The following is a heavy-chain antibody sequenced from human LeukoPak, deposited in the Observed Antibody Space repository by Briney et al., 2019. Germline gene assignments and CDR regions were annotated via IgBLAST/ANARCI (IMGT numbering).Heavy chain of an antibody. Sequence: PGGSLRLSCAASGFRFSSYALHWVRQAPGKGLEWVATISYDGSYKYYADSVKGRFTISRDNAKNSLYLQMNSLRAEDTAVYYCARFMTTYDAFDIWGQGTMVTVSS. CDR1: GFRFSSYA. J-gene: IGHJ3*02. CDR3: ARFMTTYDAFDI. V-gene: IGHV3-30*04. D-gene: IGHD2/OR15-2a*01. CDR2: ISYDGSYK.